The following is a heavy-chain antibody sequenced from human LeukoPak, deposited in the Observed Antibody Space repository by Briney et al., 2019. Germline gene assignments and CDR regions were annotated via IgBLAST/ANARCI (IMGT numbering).Heavy chain of an antibody. CDR2: IYHSGST. Sequence: PSETLSLTCAVSGGSISSSNWWSWVRQPPGKGLEWIGEIYHSGSTNYNPSLKSRVTISVDKSKNQFSLKLSSVTAAGTAVYYCARVKKNHNYYDSSGYLYYYYYMDVWGKGTTVTVSS. CDR3: ARVKKNHNYYDSSGYLYYYYYMDV. CDR1: GGSISSSNW. V-gene: IGHV4-4*02. D-gene: IGHD3-22*01. J-gene: IGHJ6*03.